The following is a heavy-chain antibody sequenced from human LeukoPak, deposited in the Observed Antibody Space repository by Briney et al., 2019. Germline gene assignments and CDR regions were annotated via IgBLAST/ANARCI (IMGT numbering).Heavy chain of an antibody. V-gene: IGHV4-39*07. CDR2: IYYSGTT. Sequence: SETLSLTCTVSGGSISSSSNYWGWIRQPPGKGLEWIGSIYYSGTTYYNPSLKSRVTISVDTSKNQFSLRVISVTAADTAVYYCARGNWFDPWGQGTLVTVSS. CDR1: GGSISSSSNY. J-gene: IGHJ5*02. CDR3: ARGNWFDP.